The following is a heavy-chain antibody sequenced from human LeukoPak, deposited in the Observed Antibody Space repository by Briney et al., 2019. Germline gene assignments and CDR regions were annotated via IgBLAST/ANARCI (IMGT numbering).Heavy chain of an antibody. Sequence: QPGGSLRLSCAASGFTFSNYAMTWVRQAPGEGLEWVSDISGSGSTTYYADSVKGRFTISRDNSKNTLYLQVDSLRAEDTAVYYCATPDGDYFDYWGQGTLVTVSS. CDR3: ATPDGDYFDY. CDR2: ISGSGSTT. J-gene: IGHJ4*02. D-gene: IGHD1-14*01. CDR1: GFTFSNYA. V-gene: IGHV3-23*01.